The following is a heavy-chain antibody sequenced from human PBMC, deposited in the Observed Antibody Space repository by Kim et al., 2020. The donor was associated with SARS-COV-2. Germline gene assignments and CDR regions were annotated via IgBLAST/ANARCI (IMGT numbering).Heavy chain of an antibody. CDR1: GFIFSNNA. D-gene: IGHD1-1*01. Sequence: GGSLRLSCVASGFIFSNNAMYWVRQAPGKGLEWVTTIDSAGLEENYRDSGKGRFIVSRDNSKNTLYLEMSSLRVDDTGVYYCARGYNWNPDAFDYWGRGTLVLVSS. CDR3: ARGYNWNPDAFDY. CDR2: IDSAGLEE. V-gene: IGHV3-33*07. J-gene: IGHJ4*02.